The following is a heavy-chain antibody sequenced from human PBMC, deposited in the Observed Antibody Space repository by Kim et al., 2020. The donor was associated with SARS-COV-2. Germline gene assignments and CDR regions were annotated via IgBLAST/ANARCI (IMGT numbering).Heavy chain of an antibody. CDR1: GGSFSGYY. Sequence: SETLSLTCAVYGGSFSGYYWSWIRQPPGKGLEWIEEINHSGRTNYNPSLKSRVTISVDTSKNQFSLRLSSVTAADTAVYYCARVVYCFDSWGHGTLFTAS. V-gene: IGHV4-34*01. CDR2: INHSGRT. CDR3: ARVVYCFDS. J-gene: IGHJ5*01.